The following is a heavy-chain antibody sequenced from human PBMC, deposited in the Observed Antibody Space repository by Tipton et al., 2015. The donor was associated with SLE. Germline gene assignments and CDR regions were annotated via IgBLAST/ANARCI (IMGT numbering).Heavy chain of an antibody. CDR3: ASRGVPDAFDI. D-gene: IGHD3-10*01. CDR1: GGSISSGGYY. V-gene: IGHV4-31*11. Sequence: LRLSCAVSGGSISSGGYYWSWIRQHPGKGLEWIGYIYYSGSTYYNPSLKSRVTISVDTSKNQFPLKLSSVTAADTAVYYCASRGVPDAFDIWGQGTMVTVSS. CDR2: IYYSGST. J-gene: IGHJ3*02.